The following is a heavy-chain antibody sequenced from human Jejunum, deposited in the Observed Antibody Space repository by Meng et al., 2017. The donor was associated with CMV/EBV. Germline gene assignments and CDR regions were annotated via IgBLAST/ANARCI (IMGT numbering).Heavy chain of an antibody. CDR1: STYA. CDR2: ISFDGSDK. Sequence: STYALHWVSQAPGKGLEWVTLISFDGSDKFYADSMKGRFTVSRDNSKNTLYLQMNSLRAEDTAVYYCARVFQPIYCGDNCYSDYWGQGTLVTVSS. CDR3: ARVFQPIYCGDNCYSDY. D-gene: IGHD2-21*01. J-gene: IGHJ4*02. V-gene: IGHV3-30*04.